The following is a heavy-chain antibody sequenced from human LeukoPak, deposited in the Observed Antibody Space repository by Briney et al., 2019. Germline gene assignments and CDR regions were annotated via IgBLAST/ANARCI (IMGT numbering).Heavy chain of an antibody. CDR2: LSYTGKT. Sequence: PSETLSLTCVVSGASASSSHWNWIRQLPGKGLEWIGCLSYTGKTDYNPSLTSRVTISLDTSKNQVSLKLRSVTAADTAVYCSEGYFEPFDHWGQGTLVTVSS. V-gene: IGHV4-59*02. CDR1: GASASSSH. D-gene: IGHD2/OR15-2a*01. CDR3: EGYFEPFDH. J-gene: IGHJ4*02.